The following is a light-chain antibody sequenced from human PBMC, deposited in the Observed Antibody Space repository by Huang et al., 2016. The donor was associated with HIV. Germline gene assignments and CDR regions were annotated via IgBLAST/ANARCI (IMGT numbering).Light chain of an antibody. CDR3: QRYDSVPRT. CDR1: QAIDNY. CDR2: GAS. Sequence: DIQMTQSPSSLSASVGARVTVSCRASQAIDNYLAWYHQKPGRVPTLLIYGASTLRTGFPSRFSGGGSGTDFTLTITSLQPEDVAIYYCQRYDSVPRTFGPGTKVEI. J-gene: IGKJ1*01. V-gene: IGKV1-27*01.